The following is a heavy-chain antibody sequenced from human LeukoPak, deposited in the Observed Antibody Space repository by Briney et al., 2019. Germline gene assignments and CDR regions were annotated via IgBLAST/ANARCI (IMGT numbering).Heavy chain of an antibody. CDR3: ARSRQWLVHDAFDI. D-gene: IGHD6-19*01. Sequence: SETLSLTCAVYGGSFSGYYWSWIRQPPGKGLEWIGEINHSGSTNYNPSLKGRVTISVDTSKNQFSLKLSSVTAADTAVYYCARSRQWLVHDAFDIWGQGTMVTVSS. J-gene: IGHJ3*02. CDR1: GGSFSGYY. CDR2: INHSGST. V-gene: IGHV4-34*01.